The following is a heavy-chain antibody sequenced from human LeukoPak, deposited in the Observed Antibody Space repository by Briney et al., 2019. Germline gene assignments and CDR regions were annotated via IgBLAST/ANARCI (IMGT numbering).Heavy chain of an antibody. D-gene: IGHD2-21*02. CDR1: GGSFSYYY. CDR2: INRSGST. V-gene: IGHV4-34*01. Sequence: PSETLSLTCAVYGGSFSYYYWSWIRQPPEKGLEWIGEINRSGSTNYNPSLKRRVTISVGTSKNQFPLKFRSLTAADTAVYYCARGGFYCGDDCYVDYWGQGTLVTVSS. CDR3: ARGGFYCGDDCYVDY. J-gene: IGHJ4*02.